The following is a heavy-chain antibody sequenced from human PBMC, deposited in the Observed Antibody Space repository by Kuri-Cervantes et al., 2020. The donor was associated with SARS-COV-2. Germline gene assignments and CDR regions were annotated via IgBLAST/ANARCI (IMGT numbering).Heavy chain of an antibody. J-gene: IGHJ5*02. CDR1: GGTFSSYA. V-gene: IGHV1-69*06. D-gene: IGHD2-2*01. Sequence: SVKVSCKASGGTFSSYAISWVRQAPGQGLEWMGGIIPIFGTANYAKKFQGRVTITADKSTRTAYMELSSLRSEDTAVYYCARTRGANIVVVPAAISAWFDPWGQGTLVTVSS. CDR3: ARTRGANIVVVPAAISAWFDP. CDR2: IIPIFGTA.